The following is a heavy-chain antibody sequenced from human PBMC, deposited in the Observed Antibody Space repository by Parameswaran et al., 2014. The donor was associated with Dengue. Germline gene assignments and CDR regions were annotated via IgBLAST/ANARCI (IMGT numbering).Heavy chain of an antibody. V-gene: IGHV3-53*01. J-gene: IGHJ3*02. Sequence: VRQMPGKGLEWVSVIYSGGSTYYADSVKGRFTISRDNSKNTLYLQMNSLRAEDTAVYYCARGTMVRGVITTEDAFDIWGQGTMGHRLL. CDR3: ARGTMVRGVITTEDAFDI. CDR2: IYSGGST. D-gene: IGHD3-10*01.